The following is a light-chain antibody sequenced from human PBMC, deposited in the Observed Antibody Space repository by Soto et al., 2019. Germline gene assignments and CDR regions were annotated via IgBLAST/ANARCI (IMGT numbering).Light chain of an antibody. Sequence: EIVMTQSPATLAVSSGDTATLSCRASQSLGGNLAWYQQKPGQGPRLLIFRASSRATGVPARFSASGSGTEFTLTINGLQSEDFAIYYCQQYSNWPPWTFGPGTKVEIK. J-gene: IGKJ1*01. V-gene: IGKV3-15*01. CDR2: RAS. CDR1: QSLGGN. CDR3: QQYSNWPPWT.